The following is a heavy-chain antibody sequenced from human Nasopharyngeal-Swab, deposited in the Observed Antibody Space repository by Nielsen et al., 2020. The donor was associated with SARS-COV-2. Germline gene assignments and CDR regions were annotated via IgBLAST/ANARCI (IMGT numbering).Heavy chain of an antibody. Sequence: GRSLRPSCPASGFTFSNHTLTWARQAPGKGLEWVSSISSSTSYIYYADSVKGRFTIPRDNAKNSQYLQMNSLRAEDKAVYYCARDGFGESPYYYYYGMDVWGQGTTVTVSS. CDR2: ISSSTSYI. CDR1: GFTFSNHT. V-gene: IGHV3-21*01. D-gene: IGHD3-10*01. J-gene: IGHJ6*02. CDR3: ARDGFGESPYYYYYGMDV.